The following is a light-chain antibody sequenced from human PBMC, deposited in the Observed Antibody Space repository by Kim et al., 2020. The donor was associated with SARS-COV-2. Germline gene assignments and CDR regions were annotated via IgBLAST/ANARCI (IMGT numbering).Light chain of an antibody. CDR3: QHYSNLPLT. CDR1: QGISKN. Sequence: DIQMTQSPSSLSASVGDRVTITCQASQGISKNLNWYQQKPGKAPKVLMYDASKLATGVPSRFSGGGSGTDFTFTISSLQPEDIATYYCQHYSNLPLTFGGGTKVDIK. J-gene: IGKJ4*01. CDR2: DAS. V-gene: IGKV1-33*01.